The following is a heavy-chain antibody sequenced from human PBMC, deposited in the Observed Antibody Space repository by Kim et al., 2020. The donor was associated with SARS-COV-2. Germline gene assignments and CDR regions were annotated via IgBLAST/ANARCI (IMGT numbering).Heavy chain of an antibody. V-gene: IGHV3-66*01. J-gene: IGHJ3*02. CDR1: GLTVSNNY. Sequence: GGSLRLSCTVSGLTVSNNYMSWVRQAPGKGLEWLSIVYNSGNTYYADSVKGRFTISRDNSQNTLWLQMYSLRGEDTAVYYCGRSIVGAGHEAFDIWGQGT. D-gene: IGHD1-26*01. CDR3: GRSIVGAGHEAFDI. CDR2: VYNSGNT.